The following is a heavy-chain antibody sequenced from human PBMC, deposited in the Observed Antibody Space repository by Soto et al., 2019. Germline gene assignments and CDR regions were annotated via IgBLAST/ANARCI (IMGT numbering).Heavy chain of an antibody. V-gene: IGHV3-48*01. J-gene: IGHJ6*03. CDR2: ISSSSSTI. D-gene: IGHD1-1*01. CDR1: GFTFSSYS. Sequence: GGSLRLSCAASGFTFSSYSMNWVRQAPGKGLEWVSYISSSSSTIYYADSVKGRFTISRDNAKNSLYLQMNSLRAEDTAVYYCARGQRGYPHRADYYYYYMDVWGKGTTVTVSS. CDR3: ARGQRGYPHRADYYYYYMDV.